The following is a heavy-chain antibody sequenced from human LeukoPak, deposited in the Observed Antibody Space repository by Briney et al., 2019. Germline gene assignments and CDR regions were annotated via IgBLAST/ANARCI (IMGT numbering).Heavy chain of an antibody. J-gene: IGHJ6*04. Sequence: GGSLRLSCAASGFRVSGYDLNWIRQAPGKGLEWIAYISISSSNIHYADSVRGRFTISRDNANNSLYLQLSSLRVEDTAVYYCTREYYGVIFSHYLDVWGKGTTVTVSS. D-gene: IGHD3-9*01. CDR2: ISISSSNI. V-gene: IGHV3-11*06. CDR3: TREYYGVIFSHYLDV. CDR1: GFRVSGYD.